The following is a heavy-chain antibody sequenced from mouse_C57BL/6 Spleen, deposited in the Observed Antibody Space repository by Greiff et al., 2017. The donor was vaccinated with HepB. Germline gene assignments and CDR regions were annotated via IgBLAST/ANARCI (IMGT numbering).Heavy chain of an antibody. CDR3: ARLGDYDAAWFAY. CDR2: IHPNSGST. CDR1: GYTFTSYW. V-gene: IGHV1-64*01. Sequence: QVQLQQPGAELVKPGASVKLSCKASGYTFTSYWMHWVKQRPGQGLEWIGMIHPNSGSTNYNEKFKSKATLTVDKSSSTAYMQLSSLTSEDSAVYYCARLGDYDAAWFAYWGQGTLVTVSA. J-gene: IGHJ3*01. D-gene: IGHD2-4*01.